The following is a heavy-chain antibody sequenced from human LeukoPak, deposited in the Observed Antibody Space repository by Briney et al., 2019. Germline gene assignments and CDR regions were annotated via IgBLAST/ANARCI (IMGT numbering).Heavy chain of an antibody. CDR2: INPNSGGT. D-gene: IGHD6-13*01. CDR3: ARDRRVYGSSWYGVGY. V-gene: IGHV1-2*02. CDR1: GYTFTGYY. J-gene: IGHJ4*02. Sequence: ASVKVSCKASGYTFTGYYTHWVRQAPGQGLEWMGWINPNSGGTNYAQKFQGRVTMTRDTSISTAYMELSRLRSDDTAVYYCARDRRVYGSSWYGVGYWGQGTLVTVSS.